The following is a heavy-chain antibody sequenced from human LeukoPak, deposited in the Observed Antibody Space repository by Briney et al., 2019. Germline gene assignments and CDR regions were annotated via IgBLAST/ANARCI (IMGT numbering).Heavy chain of an antibody. CDR1: GYTFTSYY. CDR3: ARDQGGYCSGGSCYGFDY. D-gene: IGHD2-15*01. CDR2: INPSGGST. Sequence: ASVKVSCKASGYTFTSYYMHWVRQAPGQGLEWMGIINPSGGSTSYAQKFQGRVTMTRDTSTSTVYMELSSLRSEDTAVYYCARDQGGYCSGGSCYGFDYWGQGTLVTVS. V-gene: IGHV1-46*03. J-gene: IGHJ4*02.